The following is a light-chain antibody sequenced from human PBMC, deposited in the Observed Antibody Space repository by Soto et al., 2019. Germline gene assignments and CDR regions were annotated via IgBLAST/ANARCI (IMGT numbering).Light chain of an antibody. V-gene: IGKV3-11*01. CDR3: QQGRIWPPAYT. J-gene: IGKJ2*01. CDR2: DAT. CDR1: QPVRSS. Sequence: ELVLTQSPATLSLSPGEIATLSCRASQPVRSSLVWYQQQPGQAPTLLIYDATNRATGIPGRFSGSGSGADFTLIISSLEPEDFAVYYCQQGRIWPPAYTFGQGTKVDIK.